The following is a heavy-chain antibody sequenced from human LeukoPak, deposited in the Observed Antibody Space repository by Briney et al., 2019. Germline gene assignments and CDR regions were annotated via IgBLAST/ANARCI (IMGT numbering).Heavy chain of an antibody. CDR1: GYTFTAYY. CDR2: IIPIFGTA. J-gene: IGHJ4*02. Sequence: GASVKVSCKASGYTFTAYYIQWVRQAPGQGLEWMGGIIPIFGTANYAQKFQGRVTITTDESTSTAYMELSSLRSEDTAVYYCASSRDYYDSSGYYGWGQGTLVTVSS. CDR3: ASSRDYYDSSGYYG. D-gene: IGHD3-22*01. V-gene: IGHV1-69*05.